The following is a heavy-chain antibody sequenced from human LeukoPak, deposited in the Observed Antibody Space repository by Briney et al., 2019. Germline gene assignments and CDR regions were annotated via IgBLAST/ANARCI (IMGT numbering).Heavy chain of an antibody. CDR2: IFSGGST. D-gene: IGHD4-23*01. V-gene: IGHV3-53*01. CDR3: ARGTTVATLYSFDY. Sequence: GGSLTLSCAVSGFTASSNFMTGLRRATGRGLVWVSVIFSGGSTYYADSVKGRFTISRDKCKNSLFLQMNSLRVEDTAVYYCARGTTVATLYSFDYWGQGTLVTVSS. J-gene: IGHJ4*02. CDR1: GFTASSNF.